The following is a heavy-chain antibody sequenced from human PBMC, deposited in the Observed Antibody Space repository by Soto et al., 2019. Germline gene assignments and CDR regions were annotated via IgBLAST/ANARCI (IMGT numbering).Heavy chain of an antibody. CDR1: GFTVSSNY. V-gene: IGHV3-66*01. J-gene: IGHJ4*02. CDR2: IYSGGST. D-gene: IGHD4-17*01. CDR3: ARDRPNDYGDYVPY. Sequence: ESGGGLVQPGGSLRLSCAASGFTVSSNYMSWVRQAPGKGLEWVSVIYSGGSTYYADSVKGRFTISRDNSKNTLYLQMNSLRAEDTAVYYCARDRPNDYGDYVPYWGQGTLVTVSS.